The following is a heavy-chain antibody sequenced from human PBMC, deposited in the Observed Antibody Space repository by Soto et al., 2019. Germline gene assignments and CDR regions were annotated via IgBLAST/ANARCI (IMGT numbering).Heavy chain of an antibody. D-gene: IGHD6-19*01. CDR3: AMLGGWSGGSNDMDV. CDR1: GLIFSDYH. J-gene: IGHJ6*02. Sequence: EVQLVESGGGLVQPGGSLRLSCAASGLIFSDYHMDWVRQAPGKGLEWVGRIRRKANSYTTEYAASVKGRFTISTDASKSSLYLQMSSLKTEDTAVYYCAMLGGWSGGSNDMDVWGQGTTVTVSS. CDR2: IRRKANSYTT. V-gene: IGHV3-72*01.